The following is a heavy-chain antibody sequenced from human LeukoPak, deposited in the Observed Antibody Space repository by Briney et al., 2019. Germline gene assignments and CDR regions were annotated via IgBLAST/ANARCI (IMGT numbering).Heavy chain of an antibody. CDR2: ISDSGGNT. V-gene: IGHV3-23*01. J-gene: IGHJ4*02. CDR3: ANGEGDYYDSSGYPDFDY. Sequence: GGSLRLSCAVSGFTFNNYAMSWVRQAPGKGLEWVSAISDSGGNTYYADSVKGRFTISRDNSKNTLYLQMNSLRAEDTAVYYCANGEGDYYDSSGYPDFDYWGQGTLVTVSS. CDR1: GFTFNNYA. D-gene: IGHD3-22*01.